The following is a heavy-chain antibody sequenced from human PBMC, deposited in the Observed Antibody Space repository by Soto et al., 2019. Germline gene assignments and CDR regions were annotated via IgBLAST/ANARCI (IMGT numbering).Heavy chain of an antibody. CDR1: GGTFSSYA. Sequence: ASVKVSCKASGGTFSSYAISWVRQAPGQGLEWMGGIIPIFGTANYAQKFQGRVTVTADESTSTAYMELSSLRSEDTAVYYCASQNRITGTSFYYYYYGMDVWGQGTTVTVSS. CDR2: IIPIFGTA. V-gene: IGHV1-69*13. J-gene: IGHJ6*02. D-gene: IGHD1-7*01. CDR3: ASQNRITGTSFYYYYYGMDV.